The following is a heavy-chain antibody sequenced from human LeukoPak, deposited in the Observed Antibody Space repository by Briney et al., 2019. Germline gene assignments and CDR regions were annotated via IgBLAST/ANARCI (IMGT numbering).Heavy chain of an antibody. D-gene: IGHD3-10*01. V-gene: IGHV3-7*03. Sequence: GGSLRLSCAASGFTFSSYYMNWVRQAHGKGLEWVASISQDGHQKFFVDSVKGRFTISRDNAKNSLYVEMNSLRVEDTAIYYCAAGNLGLGYYSRDAFEFWGQGTVVTVSS. CDR3: AAGNLGLGYYSRDAFEF. CDR2: ISQDGHQK. J-gene: IGHJ3*01. CDR1: GFTFSSYY.